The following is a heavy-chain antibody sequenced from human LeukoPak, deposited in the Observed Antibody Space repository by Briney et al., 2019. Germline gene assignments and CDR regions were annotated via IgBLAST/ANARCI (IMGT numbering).Heavy chain of an antibody. CDR1: GFSFSMYW. D-gene: IGHD2-2*01. J-gene: IGHJ4*02. CDR3: ARDPPLGSCSTISCPHLDY. CDR2: IKQDGSEK. V-gene: IGHV3-7*01. Sequence: GGSLRLSCAASGFSFSMYWMTWVRQAPGKGLEWVANIKQDGSEKYYVDSVKGRFTISRDNAKNSLYLQMNSLRAEDTAVYYCARDPPLGSCSTISCPHLDYWGQGTLVTVSS.